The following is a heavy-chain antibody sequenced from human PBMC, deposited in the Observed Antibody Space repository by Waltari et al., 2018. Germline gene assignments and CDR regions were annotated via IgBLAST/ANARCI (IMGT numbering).Heavy chain of an antibody. V-gene: IGHV1-18*01. CDR3: ARVTMIVVVITEFNWFDP. Sequence: QVQLVQSGAEVKKPGASVKVSCKASGYTFTSYGISRVRQAPGQGLEWMGWISAYNGNTNYAQKLQGRVTMTTDTSTSTAYMELRSLRSDDTAVYYCARVTMIVVVITEFNWFDPWGQGTLVTVSS. J-gene: IGHJ5*02. D-gene: IGHD3-22*01. CDR2: ISAYNGNT. CDR1: GYTFTSYG.